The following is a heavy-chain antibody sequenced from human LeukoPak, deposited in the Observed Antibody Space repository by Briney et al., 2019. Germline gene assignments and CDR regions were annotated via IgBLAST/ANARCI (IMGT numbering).Heavy chain of an antibody. CDR3: ARGTMVRGVMFYYYYGMDV. Sequence: SETLSLTCTVSGGSISSGGYYWSWIRQHPGKGLEWTGYIYYSGSTYYNPSLKSRVTISVDTSKNQFSLKLSSVTAADTAVYYCARGTMVRGVMFYYYYGMDVWGQGTTVTVSS. J-gene: IGHJ6*02. D-gene: IGHD3-10*01. CDR1: GGSISSGGYY. V-gene: IGHV4-31*03. CDR2: IYYSGST.